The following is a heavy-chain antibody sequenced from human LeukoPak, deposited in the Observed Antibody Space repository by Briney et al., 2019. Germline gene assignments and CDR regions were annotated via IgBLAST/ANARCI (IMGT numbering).Heavy chain of an antibody. D-gene: IGHD4-17*01. CDR1: GGSISSYY. CDR3: ARGPYGDLDH. CDR2: IYYSGST. J-gene: IGHJ4*02. V-gene: IGHV4-59*01. Sequence: KPSETLSLTCTVSGGSISSYYWSWIRQPPGKGLEWIGYIYYSGSTNYKTSLKSRVTISVDTSKNQFSLKLSSVTAADTAVYYCARGPYGDLDHWGQGTLVTVSS.